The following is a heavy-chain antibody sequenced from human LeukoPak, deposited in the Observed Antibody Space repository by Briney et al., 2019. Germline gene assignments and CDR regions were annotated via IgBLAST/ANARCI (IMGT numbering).Heavy chain of an antibody. V-gene: IGHV3-74*01. CDR2: INTDGSST. CDR3: ARDRPDYYDSSGYDY. CDR1: GFTFSSYW. Sequence: GGSLRLSCAASGFTFSSYWMHWVRQAPGKGLVWVSRINTDGSSTSYADSVKGRFTISRDNAKNSLYLQMNSLRAEDTAVYYCARDRPDYYDSSGYDYWGQGTLVTVSS. D-gene: IGHD3-22*01. J-gene: IGHJ4*02.